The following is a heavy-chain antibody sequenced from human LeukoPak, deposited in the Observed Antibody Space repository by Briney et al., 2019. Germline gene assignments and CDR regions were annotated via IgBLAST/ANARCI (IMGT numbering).Heavy chain of an antibody. J-gene: IGHJ6*03. CDR2: IYYSGST. D-gene: IGHD5-18*01. CDR1: GGSISSYY. Sequence: SETLSLTCAVSGGSISSYYWSWIRQPPGKGLEWIGYIYYSGSTNYNPSLKSRVTISVDTSKNQFSLKLSSVTAADTAVYYCARLTAYYYMDVWGKGTTVTVSS. V-gene: IGHV4-59*01. CDR3: ARLTAYYYMDV.